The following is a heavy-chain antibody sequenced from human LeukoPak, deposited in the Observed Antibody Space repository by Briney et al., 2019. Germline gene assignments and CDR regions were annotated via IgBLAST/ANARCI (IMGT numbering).Heavy chain of an antibody. CDR2: INPNSGDI. Sequence: ASVKVSCRASGYTFTAYYMHWVRQAPGQGLEWMGWINPNSGDIKYAQKLQGRVTMTRDTSISSAYMDLSSLTSDDTAVYFCTRGSKTANGKTMPFEYWGQGNLVTVSS. CDR3: TRGSKTANGKTMPFEY. J-gene: IGHJ4*02. V-gene: IGHV1-2*02. D-gene: IGHD2-2*01. CDR1: GYTFTAYY.